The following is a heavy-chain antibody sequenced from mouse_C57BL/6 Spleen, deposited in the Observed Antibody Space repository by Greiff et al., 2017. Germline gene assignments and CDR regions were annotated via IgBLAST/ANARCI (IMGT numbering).Heavy chain of an antibody. J-gene: IGHJ2*01. CDR2: IYPSDSET. Sequence: QVQLQQPGAELVRPGSSVKLSCKASGYTFTSYWMDWVKQRPGQGLEWIGNIYPSDSETHYNQKFKDKATLTVDKSSSTAYMQLSSLTSEDSAVYYGARFGNYEKDFDYWGQGTTLTVSS. D-gene: IGHD2-1*01. V-gene: IGHV1-61*01. CDR3: ARFGNYEKDFDY. CDR1: GYTFTSYW.